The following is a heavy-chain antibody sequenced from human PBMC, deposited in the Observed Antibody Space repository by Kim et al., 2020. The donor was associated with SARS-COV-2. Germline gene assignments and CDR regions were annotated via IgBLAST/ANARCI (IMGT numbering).Heavy chain of an antibody. CDR2: IYYSGST. CDR1: GGSISSYY. V-gene: IGHV4-59*01. D-gene: IGHD3-16*02. CDR3: ARSTPAVSYDY. J-gene: IGHJ4*02. Sequence: SETLSLTCTVSGGSISSYYWSWIRKPPGKGLEWNGYIYYSGSTNSNSSLKSRVPISVDRSTNQFSLSLSSVTAAATATYYCARSTPAVSYDYWGQGTLVT.